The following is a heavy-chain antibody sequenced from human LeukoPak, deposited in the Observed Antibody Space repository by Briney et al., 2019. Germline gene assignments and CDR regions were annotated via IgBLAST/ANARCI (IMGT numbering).Heavy chain of an antibody. J-gene: IGHJ4*02. CDR1: GFTFSSYA. Sequence: GGSLRLSCAASGFTFSSYAMSWVRQAPGKGLEWVSAISGSGGSTFYADSVKGRFTISRDNSKNTLYLQMNSLRAEDTAVYYCAKVDYGDYYFDYWGQGTLVTVSS. CDR2: ISGSGGST. V-gene: IGHV3-23*01. D-gene: IGHD4-17*01. CDR3: AKVDYGDYYFDY.